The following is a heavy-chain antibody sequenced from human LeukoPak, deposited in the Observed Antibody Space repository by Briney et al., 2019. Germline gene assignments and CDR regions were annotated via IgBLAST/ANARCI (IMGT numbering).Heavy chain of an antibody. Sequence: GGSLRLSCAASGFTFRGYAMTWVRQAPGKGLEWVSAISGSGRSTYYADSVKGRFFISRDNSNNTLYLRMNSLRGEDTAVYYCAKDFLLWFGELLTPRYYGMDVWGQGTTVTVSS. CDR3: AKDFLLWFGELLTPRYYGMDV. CDR2: ISGSGRST. J-gene: IGHJ6*02. CDR1: GFTFRGYA. D-gene: IGHD3-10*01. V-gene: IGHV3-23*01.